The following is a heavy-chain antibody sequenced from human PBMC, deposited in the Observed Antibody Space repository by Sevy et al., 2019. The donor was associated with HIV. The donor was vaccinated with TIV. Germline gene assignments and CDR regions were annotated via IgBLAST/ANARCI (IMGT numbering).Heavy chain of an antibody. D-gene: IGHD6-19*01. V-gene: IGHV4-59*01. CDR2: IYYSGST. CDR3: ARDFRSSSGWSLFDY. J-gene: IGHJ4*02. CDR1: GGSISSYY. Sequence: SETLSLTCTVSGGSISSYYWSWIRQPPGKGLEWIGYIYYSGSTNYNPSLKGRVTISVDTSKNQFPRKLSSVTAADTAVYYCARDFRSSSGWSLFDYWGQGTLVTVSS.